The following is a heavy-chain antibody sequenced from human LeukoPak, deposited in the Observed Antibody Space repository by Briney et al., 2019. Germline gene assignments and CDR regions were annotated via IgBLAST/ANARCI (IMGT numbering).Heavy chain of an antibody. V-gene: IGHV3-33*06. D-gene: IGHD2/OR15-2a*01. J-gene: IGHJ4*02. CDR2: IWYDGSNK. Sequence: PGGSLRLSCAASGFTFSSYGMHWVRQAPGKGLEWVAVIWYDGSNKYYADSVKGRFTISRDNSKNSLYLQMNSLRAEDTAVYYCAKGRISPDSWGQGTLVTVSS. CDR3: AKGRISPDS. CDR1: GFTFSSYG.